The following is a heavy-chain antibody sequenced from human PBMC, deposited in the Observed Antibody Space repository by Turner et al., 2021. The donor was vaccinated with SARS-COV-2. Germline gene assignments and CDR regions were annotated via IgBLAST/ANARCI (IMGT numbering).Heavy chain of an antibody. Sequence: QVQLVQSGAEVKKPGASVKVSCKVSGYTLTELSMHWVRQAPGKGLEWMGGFDPEDGETIYAQKFQGRVTMTEDTSTDTAYMELSSLRSEDTAVYYCATGVAVAGTPSKYYYYYGMDVWGQGTTFTVSS. J-gene: IGHJ6*02. CDR1: GYTLTELS. D-gene: IGHD6-19*01. CDR2: FDPEDGET. V-gene: IGHV1-24*01. CDR3: ATGVAVAGTPSKYYYYYGMDV.